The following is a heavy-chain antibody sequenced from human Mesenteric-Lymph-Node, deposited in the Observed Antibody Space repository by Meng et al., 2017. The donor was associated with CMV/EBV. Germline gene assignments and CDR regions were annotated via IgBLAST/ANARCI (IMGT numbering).Heavy chain of an antibody. CDR2: INTHTGNP. V-gene: IGHV7-4-1*02. CDR3: ARVGASSSWGADY. CDR1: GYTFTSYA. J-gene: IGHJ4*02. Sequence: KAYGYTFTSYAMNWVRQAPGQGLEWMGWINTHTGNPTYAQGFTGRFVFALDTSVSTAYLQISSLKAEDTAVYYCARVGASSSWGADYWGQGTLVTVSS. D-gene: IGHD6-13*01.